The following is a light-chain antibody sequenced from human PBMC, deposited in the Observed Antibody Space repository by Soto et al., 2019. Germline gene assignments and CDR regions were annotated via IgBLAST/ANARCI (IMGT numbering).Light chain of an antibody. CDR2: DVS. Sequence: ALTQPPSVSGSPGQSVTISCSGTIXDVTAYYRVSWYQQTPGTAPKLMIYDVSNRPSGVPDRFSGSRSGNTASLTISGLQAEDEGDYYCSVYTRTSTYVFGTGTKVTVL. J-gene: IGLJ1*01. CDR3: SVYTRTSTYV. CDR1: IXDVTAYYR. V-gene: IGLV2-18*01.